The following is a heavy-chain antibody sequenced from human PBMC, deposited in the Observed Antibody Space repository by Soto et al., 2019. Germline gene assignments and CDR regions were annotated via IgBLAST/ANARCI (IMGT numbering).Heavy chain of an antibody. CDR1: GYTFTSYA. CDR3: ARGGSLYWYVDL. J-gene: IGHJ2*01. CDR2: SNAGTGNT. Sequence: QVQLVQSGAEVKKPGASVKVSCKASGYTFTSYAMHWVRQAPGQRLEWMGWSNAGTGNTKYSQKFQGRVTITRDAAASTAYMERSSLRSEDTAVYYCARGGSLYWYVDLWGRGALVTVSS. D-gene: IGHD1-26*01. V-gene: IGHV1-3*01.